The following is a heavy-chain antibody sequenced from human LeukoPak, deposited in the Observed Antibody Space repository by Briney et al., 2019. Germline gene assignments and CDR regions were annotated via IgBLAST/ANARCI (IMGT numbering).Heavy chain of an antibody. CDR3: ARRYSSGWYGY. D-gene: IGHD6-19*01. Sequence: PSETLSLTCTVSGFSMSSSGYYWGWIRQPPGKGLEWIGEINHSGSTNYNPSLKSRVTISVDTSKNQFSLKLSSVTAADTAVYYCARRYSSGWYGYWGQGTLVTVSS. CDR2: INHSGST. CDR1: GFSMSSSGYY. V-gene: IGHV4-39*07. J-gene: IGHJ4*02.